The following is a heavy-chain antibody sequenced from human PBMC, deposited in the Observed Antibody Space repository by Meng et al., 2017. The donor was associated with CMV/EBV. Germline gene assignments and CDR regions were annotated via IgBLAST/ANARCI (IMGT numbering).Heavy chain of an antibody. V-gene: IGHV3-9*01. D-gene: IGHD6-6*01. CDR3: AKGPSSSGFYSYYGMDV. CDR1: GFTFDDYA. J-gene: IGHJ6*02. Sequence: SLKISCAASGFTFDDYAMHWVRQAPGKGLEWVSGLSWNSGSIGYADSVKGRFTISRDNAKNSLYLQMNSLRAEDTALSYCAKGPSSSGFYSYYGMDVWGQGTTVTVSS. CDR2: LSWNSGSI.